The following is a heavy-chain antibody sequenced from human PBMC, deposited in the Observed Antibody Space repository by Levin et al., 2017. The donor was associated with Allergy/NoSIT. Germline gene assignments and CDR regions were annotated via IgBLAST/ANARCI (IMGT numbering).Heavy chain of an antibody. D-gene: IGHD1-26*01. CDR1: GFTFSSYA. Sequence: GGSLRLSCAASGFTFSSYAMHWVRQAPGKGLEWVAVISYDGSNKYYADSVKGRFTISRDNSKNTVYLQMNSLRAEYTALYYCARENSGSYYLFDYWGQGTLVTVSS. CDR3: ARENSGSYYLFDY. CDR2: ISYDGSNK. V-gene: IGHV3-30*04. J-gene: IGHJ4*02.